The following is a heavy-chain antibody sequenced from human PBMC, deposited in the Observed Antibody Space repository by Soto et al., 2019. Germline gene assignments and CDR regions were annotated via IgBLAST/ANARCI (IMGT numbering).Heavy chain of an antibody. CDR2: IYYSGST. V-gene: IGHV4-31*03. Sequence: QAQLQESGPGLVKPSQTLSLTCTVSGGSISSGGYYWSWIRQHPGKGLEWIGYIYYSGSTYYNPSLKSRVTISVDTSKNQFSLKLSSVTAADTAVYYCAEGGGVYYDFWKGYYYGMDVWGQGTTVTVSS. CDR3: AEGGGVYYDFWKGYYYGMDV. D-gene: IGHD3-3*01. CDR1: GGSISSGGYY. J-gene: IGHJ6*02.